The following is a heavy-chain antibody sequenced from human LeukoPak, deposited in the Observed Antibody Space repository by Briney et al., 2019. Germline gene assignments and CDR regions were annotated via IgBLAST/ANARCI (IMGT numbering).Heavy chain of an antibody. CDR3: ARRLTQYDCFDP. J-gene: IGHJ5*02. Sequence: HSQTLLLTCAISGDSVSSNSVTWNWIRQSPSRGLEWLGRTYYRSTWYNDHAVSVRGRITVNPDTSKNQFSLHLNSVTPEDTAVYYCARRLTQYDCFDPWGQGILVTVSS. V-gene: IGHV6-1*01. CDR1: GDSVSSNSVT. CDR2: TYYRSTWYN. D-gene: IGHD2-2*01.